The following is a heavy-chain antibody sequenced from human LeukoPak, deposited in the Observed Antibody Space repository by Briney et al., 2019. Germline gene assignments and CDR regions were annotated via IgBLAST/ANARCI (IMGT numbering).Heavy chain of an antibody. Sequence: GGSLRLSCAASGFTFSSYAMHWVRQAPGKGLEWVAVISYDGSNKYYADSVKGRFTISRDNSKNTLYLQMNSLRAEDTAVYYCARAVAPAAIGRWFDPWGQGTLVTVSS. V-gene: IGHV3-30*04. CDR1: GFTFSSYA. CDR2: ISYDGSNK. J-gene: IGHJ5*02. CDR3: ARAVAPAAIGRWFDP. D-gene: IGHD2-2*01.